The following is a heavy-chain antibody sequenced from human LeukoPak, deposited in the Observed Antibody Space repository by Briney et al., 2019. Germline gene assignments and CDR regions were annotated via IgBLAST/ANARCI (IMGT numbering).Heavy chain of an antibody. V-gene: IGHV3-21*01. Sequence: GGSLRLSCAASGFTFSNYSMNWVRQAPGNGLEWVSSISSSRSYIYYTDSVKGRFTISRDNAKNSLYLQLNSLRADDTAVYYCARDGNLDYWGQGTLVTVSS. CDR1: GFTFSNYS. CDR2: ISSSRSYI. J-gene: IGHJ4*02. CDR3: ARDGNLDY.